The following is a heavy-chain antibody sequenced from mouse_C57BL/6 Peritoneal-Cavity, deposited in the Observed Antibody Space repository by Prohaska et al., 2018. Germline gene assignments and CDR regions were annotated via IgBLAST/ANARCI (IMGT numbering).Heavy chain of an antibody. CDR2: INSDGSAI. Sequence: EVQLLETGGGLVQPGGSRGLSCECSGFTFSGFWMSWVRQTPGKTLEWIGDINSDGSAINYEPSIKDRFTIFRDNDKSTLYLQMSNVRSEDTATYFCMRYGNYWYFDVWGTGTTVTVSS. D-gene: IGHD2-1*01. CDR1: GFTFSGFW. CDR3: MRYGNYWYFDV. J-gene: IGHJ1*03. V-gene: IGHV11-2*01.